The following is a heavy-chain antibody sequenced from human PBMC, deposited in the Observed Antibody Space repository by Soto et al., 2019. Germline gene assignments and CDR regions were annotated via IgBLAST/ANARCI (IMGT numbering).Heavy chain of an antibody. Sequence: VASVKVSCKASGYTFTSYYMHWVRQAPGQGLEWMGIINPSGGSTSYAQKFQGRVTMTRDTSTSTVYMELSSLRSEDTAVYYCARFSGFLEGFAKIFGVVTGDFDYWGQGTLVTVSS. D-gene: IGHD3-3*01. CDR1: GYTFTSYY. J-gene: IGHJ4*02. CDR2: INPSGGST. V-gene: IGHV1-46*01. CDR3: ARFSGFLEGFAKIFGVVTGDFDY.